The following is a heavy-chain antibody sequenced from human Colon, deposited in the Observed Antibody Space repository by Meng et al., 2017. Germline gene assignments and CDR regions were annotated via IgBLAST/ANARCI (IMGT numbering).Heavy chain of an antibody. D-gene: IGHD3-10*01. CDR1: GGSFSGYY. CDR2: IKHTGST. J-gene: IGHJ4*02. Sequence: SETLSPTCAVHGGSFSGYYWNGTRQSPGKGLEWIGRIKHTGSTNYNPSLKSRVTISMDTSKNQFPLKLSSVTAADTAVYYCAGHLRDPVQFLPPYYYYFDFWGQGTLVTVSS. CDR3: AGHLRDPVQFLPPYYYYFDF. V-gene: IGHV4-34*01.